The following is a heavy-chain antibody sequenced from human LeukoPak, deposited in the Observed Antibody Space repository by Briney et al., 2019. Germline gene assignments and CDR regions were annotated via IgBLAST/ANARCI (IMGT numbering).Heavy chain of an antibody. CDR1: GFTFSDYA. Sequence: GGSLRLSCAASGFTFSDYAMHWVRQSPGKGLEWVAVLLYDGSRTYYADSVKGRFTISRDNSRNRVYLQMTSLATEDTAIYYCARDWGFDSWGQGTLVTVSS. D-gene: IGHD7-27*01. J-gene: IGHJ4*02. CDR2: LLYDGSRT. V-gene: IGHV3-30*16. CDR3: ARDWGFDS.